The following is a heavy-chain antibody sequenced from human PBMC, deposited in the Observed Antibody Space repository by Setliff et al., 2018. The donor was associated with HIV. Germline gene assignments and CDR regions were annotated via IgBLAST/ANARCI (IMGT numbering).Heavy chain of an antibody. J-gene: IGHJ4*02. Sequence: SETLSLTCAVYGEYFSPYYWNWIRQSPGKGLEWIGEISHSGSSNYSPSLESRLTISVDTSKNQVSLKVNSVTAADSAVYYCVRGANFYKPRKRIFDHWGQGVLVTVSS. CDR1: GEYFSPYY. CDR2: ISHSGSS. D-gene: IGHD3-3*01. V-gene: IGHV4-34*01. CDR3: VRGANFYKPRKRIFDH.